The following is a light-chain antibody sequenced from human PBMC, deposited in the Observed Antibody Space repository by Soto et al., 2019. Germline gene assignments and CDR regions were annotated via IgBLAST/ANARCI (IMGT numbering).Light chain of an antibody. CDR3: QKHDNLPLN. J-gene: IGKJ4*01. CDR1: QDISNY. CDR2: DAS. V-gene: IGKV1-33*01. Sequence: IQMTPSQSSLSASVGARVPINGQASQDISNYLNWYQQKPGKAPKLLIYDASNLETGVPSRFSGSRSGTNFTLTISSLQPEDIATYYCQKHDNLPLNCGGGTKVDIK.